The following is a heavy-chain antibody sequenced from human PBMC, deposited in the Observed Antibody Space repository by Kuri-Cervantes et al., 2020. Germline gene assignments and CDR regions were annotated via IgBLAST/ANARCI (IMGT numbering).Heavy chain of an antibody. CDR1: GYIFSNYW. CDR3: ARIKPPSNNDY. J-gene: IGHJ4*02. V-gene: IGHV5-51*01. D-gene: IGHD1-14*01. Sequence: KVSCKGSGYIFSNYWIAWVRQMPGKGLEWMGIIYPGDSDTRYSPSFRGQVTISVDTSKNQFSLKLSSVTAADTAVYYCARIKPPSNNDYWGQGTLVTVSS. CDR2: IYPGDSDT.